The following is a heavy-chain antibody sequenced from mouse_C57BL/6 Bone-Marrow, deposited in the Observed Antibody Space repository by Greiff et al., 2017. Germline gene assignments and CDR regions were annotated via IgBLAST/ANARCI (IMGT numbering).Heavy chain of an antibody. D-gene: IGHD2-5*01. V-gene: IGHV12-3*01. Sequence: VKLMESGPGLVKPSQSLFLTCSITGFPITSGYYWIWIRQSPGKPLEWMGYITHSGETFYNPSLQSPISITRETSKNQFFLQLNSVTTEDTAMYYCAGVTYYSNGLYFDVWGTGTTFTVSS. CDR3: AGVTYYSNGLYFDV. J-gene: IGHJ1*03. CDR1: GFPITSGYY. CDR2: ITHSGET.